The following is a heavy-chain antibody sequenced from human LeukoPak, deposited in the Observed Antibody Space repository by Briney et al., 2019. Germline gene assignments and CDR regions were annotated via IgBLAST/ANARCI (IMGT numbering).Heavy chain of an antibody. CDR1: GGSISSYY. CDR3: ARDTGDDYNSFAFDI. CDR2: IYYSGST. Sequence: SETLSLTCTVSGGSISSYYWSWIRQPPGKGLEWIGYIYYSGSTNYNPSLKSRVTISVDTSKNQFSLKLSSVTAADTAVYYCARDTGDDYNSFAFDIWGQGTMVTVSS. D-gene: IGHD5-24*01. J-gene: IGHJ3*02. V-gene: IGHV4-59*01.